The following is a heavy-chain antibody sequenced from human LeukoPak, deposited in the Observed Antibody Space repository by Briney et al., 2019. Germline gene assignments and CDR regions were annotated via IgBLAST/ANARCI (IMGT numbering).Heavy chain of an antibody. D-gene: IGHD3-9*01. CDR1: GFTFSSYA. Sequence: GGSLRLSCAASGFTFSSYAMHWVRQAPGKGLEWVAVIWYDGSDKYYADSVRGRFTISRDNSKNTVYLQMNSLRADDTAVYYCARGTVTGYCSPLGYWGQGTQVTVSS. CDR2: IWYDGSDK. CDR3: ARGTVTGYCSPLGY. V-gene: IGHV3-33*01. J-gene: IGHJ4*02.